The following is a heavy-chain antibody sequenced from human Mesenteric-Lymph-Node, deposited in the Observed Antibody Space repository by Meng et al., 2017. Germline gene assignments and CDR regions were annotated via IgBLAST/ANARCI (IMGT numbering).Heavy chain of an antibody. CDR1: GFTFDDYA. Sequence: GESLKISCAASGFTFDDYAMHWVRQAPGKGLECVAYISGSGSTTKYADSVKGRFTISKDTAKNSLYLQMNNLRAENTAIYYCATTGYYPVSYDWGQGTLVTVSS. CDR2: ISGSGSTT. J-gene: IGHJ4*02. V-gene: IGHV3-48*03. CDR3: ATTGYYPVSYD. D-gene: IGHD3-9*01.